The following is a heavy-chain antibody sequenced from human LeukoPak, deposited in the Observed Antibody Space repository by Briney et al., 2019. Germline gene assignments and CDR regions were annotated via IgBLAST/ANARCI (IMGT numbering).Heavy chain of an antibody. Sequence: SGTLSLTCAVSGGSILSTNWWCWVRPPPGRGLEWIGEVHQNGATNYHTSVEGRGTMSIDKSKNHLSLEVISVTAADTAMYYCTRESGAFSPFGFWGQGTLVTVSS. CDR3: TRESGAFSPFGF. V-gene: IGHV4-4*02. CDR2: VHQNGAT. J-gene: IGHJ4*02. D-gene: IGHD1-26*01. CDR1: GGSILSTNW.